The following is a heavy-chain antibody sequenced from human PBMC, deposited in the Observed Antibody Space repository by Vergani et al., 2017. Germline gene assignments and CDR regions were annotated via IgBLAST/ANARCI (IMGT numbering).Heavy chain of an antibody. J-gene: IGHJ6*02. CDR2: INPSGGST. CDR1: GYTFTSYY. D-gene: IGHD3-10*01. V-gene: IGHV1-46*01. Sequence: QVQLVQSGAEVKKPGASVKVSCKASGYTFTSYYMHWVRQAPGQGLEWMGIINPSGGSTSYAQKFQGRVTMTRDTSTSTVYMELRILRSEDTAVYYCARDRFRGDYYYGMDVWGQGTTVTVSS. CDR3: ARDRFRGDYYYGMDV.